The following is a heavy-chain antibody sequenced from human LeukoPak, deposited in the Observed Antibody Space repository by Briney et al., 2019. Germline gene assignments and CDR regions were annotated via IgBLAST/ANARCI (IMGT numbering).Heavy chain of an antibody. D-gene: IGHD6-13*01. Sequence: PSETLSLTCAVSGYSISSGYYWGWIRQPPGKGLEWIGSIYHSGSTYYNPSLKSRVTISVDTSKNQFSLKLSSVTAADTAVYYCARQIAAAGRAFDIWAQGTMVTVSS. CDR3: ARQIAAAGRAFDI. CDR2: IYHSGST. J-gene: IGHJ3*02. CDR1: GYSISSGYY. V-gene: IGHV4-38-2*01.